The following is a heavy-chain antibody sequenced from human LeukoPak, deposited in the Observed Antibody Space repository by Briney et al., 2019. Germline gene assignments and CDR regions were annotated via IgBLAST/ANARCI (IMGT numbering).Heavy chain of an antibody. CDR1: GFTFSSYS. D-gene: IGHD5-18*01. CDR3: ARGPKADTAMGTQVLPQNYYMDV. CDR2: ISSSSSYI. V-gene: IGHV3-21*01. J-gene: IGHJ6*03. Sequence: PGGSLRLSCAASGFTFSSYSMNWVRQAPGKGLEWVSSISSSSSYIYYADSVKGRFTISRDNAKNSLYLQMNSLRAEDTAVYYCARGPKADTAMGTQVLPQNYYMDVWGKGTTVTVSS.